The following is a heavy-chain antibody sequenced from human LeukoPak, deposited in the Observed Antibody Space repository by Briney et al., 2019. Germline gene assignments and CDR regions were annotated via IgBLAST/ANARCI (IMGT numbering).Heavy chain of an antibody. D-gene: IGHD5-18*01. J-gene: IGHJ4*02. CDR2: MNPNSGNT. Sequence: ASVKVSCKASEYTFTSYDINWVRQATGQGLEWMGWMNPNSGNTGYAQKFQGRVTMTRNTSISTAYMELSSLRSEDTAVYYCARQTSKRGYSYGYRSDYWGQGTLVTVSS. CDR3: ARQTSKRGYSYGYRSDY. CDR1: EYTFTSYD. V-gene: IGHV1-8*01.